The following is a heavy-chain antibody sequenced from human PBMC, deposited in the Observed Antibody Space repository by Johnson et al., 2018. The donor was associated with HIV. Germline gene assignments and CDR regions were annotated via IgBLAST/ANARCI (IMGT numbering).Heavy chain of an antibody. J-gene: IGHJ3*02. V-gene: IGHV3-30*04. D-gene: IGHD6-19*01. CDR3: AKGFSGWPHDAFDI. Sequence: QEQLVESGGGVVQPGRSLRLSCAASGFTFSSYAMHWVRQAPGKGLEWVAVISYDGSNKYYADSVKGRFTISRDNSKNTMYLQMNSLRADDTAMYYCAKGFSGWPHDAFDIWGQGTMVTVSS. CDR2: ISYDGSNK. CDR1: GFTFSSYA.